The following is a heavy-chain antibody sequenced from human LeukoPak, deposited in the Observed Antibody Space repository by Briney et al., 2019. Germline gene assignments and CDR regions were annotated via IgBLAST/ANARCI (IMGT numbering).Heavy chain of an antibody. Sequence: GGSLRLSCAASGFTFSDYYMGWIRQAPGKGLEWVSYISSSGSTIYYADSVKGRFTISRDNAKNSLYLQMNSLRAEDTAVYYCARDYRDILTGYYTGFDYWGQGTLVTVSS. D-gene: IGHD3-9*01. CDR2: ISSSGSTI. CDR3: ARDYRDILTGYYTGFDY. J-gene: IGHJ4*02. CDR1: GFTFSDYY. V-gene: IGHV3-11*04.